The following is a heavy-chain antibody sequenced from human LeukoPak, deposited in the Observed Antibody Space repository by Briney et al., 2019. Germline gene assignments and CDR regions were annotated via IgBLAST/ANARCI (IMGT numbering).Heavy chain of an antibody. Sequence: ASVKVSCKASGYTFTSYDINWVRQATGQGLEWMGWMNPNSGNTGYAQKFQGRVTITRNTSISTAYMELSSLRSEDTAVYYCARGGTIFGVAPSDYWGQGTLVTVSS. D-gene: IGHD3-3*01. CDR2: MNPNSGNT. CDR1: GYTFTSYD. CDR3: ARGGTIFGVAPSDY. J-gene: IGHJ4*02. V-gene: IGHV1-8*03.